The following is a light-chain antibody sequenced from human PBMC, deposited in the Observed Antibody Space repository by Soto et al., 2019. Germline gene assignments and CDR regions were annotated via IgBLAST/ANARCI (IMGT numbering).Light chain of an antibody. J-gene: IGKJ5*01. Sequence: EVVMTRTPATQFVSPGERATLSCRVSQSVSSNLAWYQQKPGQPPRLLIYGASSRATGVPARFSGSGSGTEFTLTISSLQSEDFGVYYCQQYNHWPPITFGQGTRLEIK. V-gene: IGKV3-15*01. CDR2: GAS. CDR3: QQYNHWPPIT. CDR1: QSVSSN.